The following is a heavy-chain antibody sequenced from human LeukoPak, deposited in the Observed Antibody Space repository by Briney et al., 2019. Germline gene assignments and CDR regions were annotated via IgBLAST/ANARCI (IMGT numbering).Heavy chain of an antibody. J-gene: IGHJ3*02. CDR1: GYTFTSYG. V-gene: IGHV1-18*01. CDR3: ARDESEGYYDRSGSSDAFDI. CDR2: ISAYNGNT. Sequence: ASVKVSCKASGYTFTSYGISWGRQAPGQGLEWMGWISAYNGNTNYAQKLQGRVTMTTDTSTSTAYRELRSLRSDGTAVNYCARDESEGYYDRSGSSDAFDIWGQGTMVTVSS. D-gene: IGHD3-22*01.